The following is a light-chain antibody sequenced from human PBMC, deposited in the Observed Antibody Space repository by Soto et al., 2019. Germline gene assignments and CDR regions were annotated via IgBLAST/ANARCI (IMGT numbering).Light chain of an antibody. CDR3: GADRGSGSNYVYVV. Sequence: QSVLTQPPSASASLGASVTLTCTLSSGYSNYKVDWYQQRPGKGPRFVMRVGTGGIVGSKGDGIPDRFSVLGSGLNRYLTIKNIQEEDESDYHGGADRGSGSNYVYVVFGAGTKLTVL. CDR2: VGTGGIVG. J-gene: IGLJ2*01. CDR1: SGYSNYK. V-gene: IGLV9-49*01.